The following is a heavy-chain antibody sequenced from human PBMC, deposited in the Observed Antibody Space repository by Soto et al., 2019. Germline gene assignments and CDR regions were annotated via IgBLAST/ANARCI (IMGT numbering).Heavy chain of an antibody. CDR2: VYYTGTT. Sequence: SETLSLTCTVSGASVSNGLFYWSWIRQSPGQGLEWLGYVYYTGTTNYNPSLRSRVTMSVDTSKNQFSLKLTSVTAADTAMFYCAREGVAYCGADCADAFDIWGQGTMVTVSS. J-gene: IGHJ3*02. CDR3: AREGVAYCGADCADAFDI. V-gene: IGHV4-61*01. CDR1: GASVSNGLFY. D-gene: IGHD2-21*02.